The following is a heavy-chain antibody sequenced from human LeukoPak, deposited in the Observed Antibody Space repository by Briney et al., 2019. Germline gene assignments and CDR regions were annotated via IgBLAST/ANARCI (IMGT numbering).Heavy chain of an antibody. D-gene: IGHD3-10*01. V-gene: IGHV4-59*01. Sequence: NASETLSLTCSVSGDSITGYSWSWIRQTPGKGLEWIGYIYYNGDTHYNPSLNSRLSMSVDTPKKQFSLNLRPVTAADTAVYYCVRGPYGSSISNWFDPWGQGLLVTVSS. J-gene: IGHJ5*02. CDR3: VRGPYGSSISNWFDP. CDR1: GDSITGYS. CDR2: IYYNGDT.